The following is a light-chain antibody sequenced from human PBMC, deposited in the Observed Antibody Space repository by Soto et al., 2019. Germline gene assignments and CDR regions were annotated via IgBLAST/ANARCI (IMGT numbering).Light chain of an antibody. J-gene: IGKJ1*01. Sequence: DIQMTQSPSTLSASVGDRVTVTCRASQTIGSWLAWYQQKPGRAPKLLIFDASSLESGVPSRFSGSGFGTYFTLTINGLQPEDFATYFCQQYNSYSWTFGQGTKVDIK. CDR2: DAS. V-gene: IGKV1-5*01. CDR1: QTIGSW. CDR3: QQYNSYSWT.